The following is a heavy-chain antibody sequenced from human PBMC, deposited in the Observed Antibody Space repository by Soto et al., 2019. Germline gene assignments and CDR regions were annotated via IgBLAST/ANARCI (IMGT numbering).Heavy chain of an antibody. CDR1: GFTFTSSA. V-gene: IGHV1-58*01. D-gene: IGHD3-22*01. Sequence: SVKVSCKASGFTFTSSAVQWVRQARGQRLEWIGWIVVGSGNTNYAQKFQERVTITRDMSTSTAYMELSSLRSEDTAVYYCAADRIVVAKDAFDIWGQGTMVTVSS. J-gene: IGHJ3*02. CDR2: IVVGSGNT. CDR3: AADRIVVAKDAFDI.